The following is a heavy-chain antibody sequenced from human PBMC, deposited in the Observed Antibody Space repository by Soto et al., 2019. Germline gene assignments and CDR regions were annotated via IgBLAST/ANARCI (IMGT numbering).Heavy chain of an antibody. CDR2: INPSGGST. J-gene: IGHJ5*02. CDR3: ARDQGCSNGVCYNWFDP. CDR1: GHTFTNYY. D-gene: IGHD2-8*01. Sequence: ASVKVSCKASGHTFTNYYMHWVRQAPGQGLEWMGIINPSGGSTTYAQKFQGRVTMTRDTSTSTVYMELSSLRSEDTAVYYCARDQGCSNGVCYNWFDPWGQGTLVTVSS. V-gene: IGHV1-46*01.